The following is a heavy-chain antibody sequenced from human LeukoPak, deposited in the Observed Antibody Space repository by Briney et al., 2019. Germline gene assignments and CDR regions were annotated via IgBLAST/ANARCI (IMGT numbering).Heavy chain of an antibody. Sequence: ASVKVSCKASGGTFSSYAISWVRQAPGRGLEWMGRIIPIFGTANYAQKFQGRVTITTDESTSTAYMELSSLRSEDTAVYYCARQDGYSYGPPDYWGQGTLVTVSS. CDR3: ARQDGYSYGPPDY. D-gene: IGHD5-18*01. CDR2: IIPIFGTA. J-gene: IGHJ4*02. CDR1: GGTFSSYA. V-gene: IGHV1-69*05.